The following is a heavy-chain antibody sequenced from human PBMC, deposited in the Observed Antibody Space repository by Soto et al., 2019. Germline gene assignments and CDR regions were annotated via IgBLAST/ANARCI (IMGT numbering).Heavy chain of an antibody. V-gene: IGHV5-51*01. CDR1: GYSFTSYW. D-gene: IGHD6-19*01. CDR3: ARQSLGGAPYSSGWYAHRPQYGMDV. CDR2: IYPGDSDT. J-gene: IGHJ6*02. Sequence: GESLKISCKGSGYSFTSYWIGWVRQMPGKGLEWMGIIYPGDSDTRYSPSFQGQVTISADKSISTAYLQWSSLKASDTAMYYCARQSLGGAPYSSGWYAHRPQYGMDVWGHGTPVTVSS.